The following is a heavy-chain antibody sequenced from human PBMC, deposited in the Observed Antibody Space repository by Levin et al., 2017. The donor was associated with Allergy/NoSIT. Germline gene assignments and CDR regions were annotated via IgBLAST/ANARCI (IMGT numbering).Heavy chain of an antibody. CDR2: IKQDGSEK. CDR1: GFTFITHW. V-gene: IGHV3-7*01. CDR3: ARYSLYDPDYFAY. J-gene: IGHJ4*02. D-gene: IGHD4-11*01. Sequence: PGESLKISCAASGFTFITHWMSWVRQAPGKGLEWVANIKQDGSEKYYVDSVKGRFTISRDNAKNSLYLQMNSLRAEDTAVYYCARYSLYDPDYFAYWGQGTLVIVSS.